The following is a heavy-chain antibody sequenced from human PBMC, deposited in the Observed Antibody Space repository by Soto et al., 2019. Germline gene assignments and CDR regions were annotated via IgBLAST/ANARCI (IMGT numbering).Heavy chain of an antibody. CDR1: GGSVSSGSYY. CDR2: IYYSGST. V-gene: IGHV4-61*01. D-gene: IGHD6-19*01. CDR3: ARERAVAGSFDF. Sequence: PSETLSLTCTVSGGSVSSGSYYWSWIRQPPGKGLEWIGYIYYSGSTNYNPSLKSRVTISVDTSKNQFSLKLNSVTAADTAVYYCARERAVAGSFDFWGQGMLVTVSS. J-gene: IGHJ4*02.